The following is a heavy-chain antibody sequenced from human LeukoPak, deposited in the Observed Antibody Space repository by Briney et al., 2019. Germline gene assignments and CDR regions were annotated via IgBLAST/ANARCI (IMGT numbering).Heavy chain of an antibody. CDR2: IIPIFGTA. D-gene: IGHD3-22*01. J-gene: IGHJ5*02. V-gene: IGHV1-69*13. CDR3: ARGGPSYYYDSSGYPGP. Sequence: GASVKVSCKASGGTFSSYAISWVRQAPGQGLEWMGGIIPIFGTANYAQKFQGRVTITADESTSTAYMELSSLRSDDTAVYYCARGGPSYYYDSSGYPGPWGQGTLVTVSS. CDR1: GGTFSSYA.